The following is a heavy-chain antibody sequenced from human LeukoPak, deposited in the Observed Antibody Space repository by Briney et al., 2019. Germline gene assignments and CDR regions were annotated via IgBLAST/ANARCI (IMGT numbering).Heavy chain of an antibody. J-gene: IGHJ5*02. CDR3: ARDLSNYYDSSGYYTYPAHLFDL. CDR2: INSDGSST. CDR1: GFTFSSYW. Sequence: PGGSLRLSCAASGFTFSSYWMHWVRHAPGKGLVWVSRINSDGSSTSYADSVKGRFTISRDNAKNTLYLQMNSLRAEDTAVYYCARDLSNYYDSSGYYTYPAHLFDLWGQGTLVTVSS. V-gene: IGHV3-74*01. D-gene: IGHD3-22*01.